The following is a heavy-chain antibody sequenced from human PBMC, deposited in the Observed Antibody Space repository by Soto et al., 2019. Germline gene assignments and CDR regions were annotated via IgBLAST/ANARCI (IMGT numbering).Heavy chain of an antibody. D-gene: IGHD6-19*01. V-gene: IGHV3-23*01. CDR3: AKTANGWFSAFDI. CDR2: ISGSGGTT. Sequence: EVQLLESGGGLVQPGGSLRLSCAASGVTFSSYAMSWVRQAPGKGLEWVSAISGSGGTTYYADSVKGRFTFSRDNSKNTLYLQMNSLRAEDTAAYYCAKTANGWFSAFDIWGQGTMVTVSS. CDR1: GVTFSSYA. J-gene: IGHJ3*02.